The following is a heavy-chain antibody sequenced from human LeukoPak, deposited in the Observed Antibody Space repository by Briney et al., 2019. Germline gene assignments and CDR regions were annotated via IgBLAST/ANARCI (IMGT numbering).Heavy chain of an antibody. J-gene: IGHJ4*02. D-gene: IGHD3-22*01. Sequence: ASVKGSCKASGDTFPSYGISWVRQAPGQGLEWMGWISAYNGDTNYAQKLQGRVTMTTDTSTTTDHMELRSLRSDDTAVSYCARGETYYYDSSGYSSDHWGQGTLVTVSS. CDR2: ISAYNGDT. V-gene: IGHV1-18*01. CDR3: ARGETYYYDSSGYSSDH. CDR1: GDTFPSYG.